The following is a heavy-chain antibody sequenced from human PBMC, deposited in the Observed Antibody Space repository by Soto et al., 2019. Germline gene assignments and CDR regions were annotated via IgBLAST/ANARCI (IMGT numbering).Heavy chain of an antibody. D-gene: IGHD3-22*01. CDR1: GYTFSSYD. Sequence: ASVKVSCKAFGYTFSSYDINWVRQATGQGLEWMGWMNPQSGKTGYAQKFQGRVTMTRNTSTSTASMELSSLRSEDTAVYYCARVIVPGAAGIGMDVWGQGTTVTVPS. J-gene: IGHJ6*02. CDR3: ARVIVPGAAGIGMDV. CDR2: MNPQSGKT. V-gene: IGHV1-8*01.